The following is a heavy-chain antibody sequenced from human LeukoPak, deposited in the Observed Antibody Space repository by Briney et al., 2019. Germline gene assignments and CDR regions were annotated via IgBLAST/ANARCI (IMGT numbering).Heavy chain of an antibody. CDR3: AKVTYGSGTYGAFDS. J-gene: IGHJ4*02. CDR2: ITRSGSTT. D-gene: IGHD3-10*01. V-gene: IGHV3-11*01. Sequence: GGSLSLSCAASGFTFSDYYMTWIRQALGKGLEGVSYITRSGSTTYYADSVKGRFTISRDNAKNSLFLQMNSLRAEDTAVYYCAKVTYGSGTYGAFDSWGQGTLVTVSS. CDR1: GFTFSDYY.